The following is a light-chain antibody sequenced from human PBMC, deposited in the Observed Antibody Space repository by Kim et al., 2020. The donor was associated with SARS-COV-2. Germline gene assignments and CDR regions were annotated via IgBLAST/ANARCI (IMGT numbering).Light chain of an antibody. Sequence: ASVGDRVTITCRASQSISSWLAWYQQKPGKAPKLLIYDASSLESGVPSRFSGSGSGTEFTLTISSLQPDDFATYYCQQYNSYSYTFGQGTKLEI. V-gene: IGKV1-5*01. CDR3: QQYNSYSYT. CDR1: QSISSW. CDR2: DAS. J-gene: IGKJ2*01.